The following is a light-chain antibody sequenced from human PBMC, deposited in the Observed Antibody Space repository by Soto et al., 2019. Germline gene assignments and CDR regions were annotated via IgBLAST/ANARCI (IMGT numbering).Light chain of an antibody. V-gene: IGKV1-39*01. J-gene: IGKJ1*01. CDR2: AAS. CDR3: QQSYSTPRT. Sequence: DIQMTQSPSSLSASVGDRVTITCRASQSISNYLNWYQQKPGKAPKLLMYAASSLQSGVPSRFGGSVSGTDFTRTISSLQPEDFATYYCQQSYSTPRTFGQGTKVEIK. CDR1: QSISNY.